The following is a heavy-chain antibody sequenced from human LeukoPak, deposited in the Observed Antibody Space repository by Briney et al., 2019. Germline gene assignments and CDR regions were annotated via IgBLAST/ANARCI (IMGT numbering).Heavy chain of an antibody. CDR2: INPNSGGT. CDR1: GCTFTRYY. J-gene: IGHJ3*02. Sequence: ASVKVSCKASGCTFTRYYIHWVRQAPGQGLEWMGWINPNSGGTNYAQRSQGRVTMTRDTSINTAYMEVSRLRSDDTAVYYCARENQLGNAFDIWGQGTMVTVSS. V-gene: IGHV1-2*02. D-gene: IGHD7-27*01. CDR3: ARENQLGNAFDI.